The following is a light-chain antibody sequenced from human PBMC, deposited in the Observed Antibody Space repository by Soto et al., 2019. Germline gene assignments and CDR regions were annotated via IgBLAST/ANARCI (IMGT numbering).Light chain of an antibody. CDR1: QSVSNNY. V-gene: IGKV3-20*01. Sequence: EIVLTQSPDTLSLSPGERATLSCMASQSVSNNYLAWYQQKPGQAPRLLISGTSNRATGIPDRFSGSGSGTDFTLTISRLEPEDFSVYYCQQYGSAPLTFGGGTKVEIK. CDR3: QQYGSAPLT. CDR2: GTS. J-gene: IGKJ4*01.